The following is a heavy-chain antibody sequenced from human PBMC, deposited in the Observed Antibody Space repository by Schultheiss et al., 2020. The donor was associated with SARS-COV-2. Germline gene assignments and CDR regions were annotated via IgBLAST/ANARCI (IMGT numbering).Heavy chain of an antibody. CDR1: GGSISSYY. D-gene: IGHD2-15*01. Sequence: SETLSLTCTVSGGSISSYYWSWIRQPPGKGLEWIGYIYYSGSTNYNPSLKSRVTISRDTSKNQFSLRLTSVTVADTAVYYCARGAPFQVVIGYFDYWGQGSQVTVSS. CDR3: ARGAPFQVVIGYFDY. J-gene: IGHJ4*02. V-gene: IGHV4-59*12. CDR2: IYYSGST.